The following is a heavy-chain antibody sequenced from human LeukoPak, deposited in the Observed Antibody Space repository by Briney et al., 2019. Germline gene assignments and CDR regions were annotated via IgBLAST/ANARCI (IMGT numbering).Heavy chain of an antibody. CDR2: VSTGSNYI. Sequence: GRSLRLSCTASGFTFSSYSLNWVRRAPGKGLEWVSSVSTGSNYIYYADSVKGRFTISRDNDKNSLYLQMNSLRVEDTAVYYCARVFRPSLTVFIIRGAFDIWGQGTMVTVSS. CDR1: GFTFSSYS. J-gene: IGHJ3*02. D-gene: IGHD3-3*01. CDR3: ARVFRPSLTVFIIRGAFDI. V-gene: IGHV3-21*01.